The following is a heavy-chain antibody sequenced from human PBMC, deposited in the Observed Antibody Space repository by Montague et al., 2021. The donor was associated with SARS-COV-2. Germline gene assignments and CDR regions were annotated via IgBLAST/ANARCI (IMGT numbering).Heavy chain of an antibody. V-gene: IGHV2-5*02. CDR1: GFSLSTSGVG. CDR3: AHSSIAAAGTTRGRFDP. CDR2: IYWDDDK. J-gene: IGHJ5*02. D-gene: IGHD6-13*01. Sequence: PALVKPTQTLTLTCTFSGFSLSTSGVGVGWIRQPPGKALEWLAVIYWDDDKRYSPSLKSRLTITKDTSKNQVVLTMTNMDPVDTATYYCAHSSIAAAGTTRGRFDPGGQGTLVTVSS.